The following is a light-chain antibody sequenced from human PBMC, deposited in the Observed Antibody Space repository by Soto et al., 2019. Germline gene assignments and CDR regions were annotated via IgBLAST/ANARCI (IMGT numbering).Light chain of an antibody. J-gene: IGKJ4*01. CDR1: QSISTY. Sequence: DIQMTQSPSSLSTSVGDRVTITCRASQSISTYLNWYQQKPGKAPKLLIYAASSLQSGVPSRFSGSGSGTDFTLTISSLQPEDFATYYCQQSYSTPPTFAGGPKV. V-gene: IGKV1-39*01. CDR2: AAS. CDR3: QQSYSTPPT.